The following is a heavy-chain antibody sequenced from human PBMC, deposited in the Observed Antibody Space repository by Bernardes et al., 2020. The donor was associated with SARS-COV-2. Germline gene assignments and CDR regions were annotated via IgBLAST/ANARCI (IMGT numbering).Heavy chain of an antibody. Sequence: GSLRLSCAASGFTFSSYSMNWVRQAPGKGLEWVSSISSSSSYIYYADSVKGRFTISRDNAKNSLYLQMNSLRAEDTAVYYCAREYSYGQGWFHYYGMDVWGQGTTVTVSS. D-gene: IGHD5-18*01. V-gene: IGHV3-21*01. CDR3: AREYSYGQGWFHYYGMDV. J-gene: IGHJ6*02. CDR1: GFTFSSYS. CDR2: ISSSSSYI.